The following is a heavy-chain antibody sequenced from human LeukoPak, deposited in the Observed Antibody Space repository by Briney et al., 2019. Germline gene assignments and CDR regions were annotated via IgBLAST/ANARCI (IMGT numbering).Heavy chain of an antibody. CDR3: ARGTWETAARPYSFDT. D-gene: IGHD1-26*01. CDR1: GFSFIRSG. Sequence: ASVKVSCTAFGFSFIRSGFNWVRQAPGQGLEWRGWISCYNSETKYAQKCQGRVTMTTHKSTSTAYMELRSVRSDDTAVYYWARGTWETAARPYSFDTWGQGTLVTVTS. CDR2: ISCYNSET. J-gene: IGHJ4*02. V-gene: IGHV1-18*01.